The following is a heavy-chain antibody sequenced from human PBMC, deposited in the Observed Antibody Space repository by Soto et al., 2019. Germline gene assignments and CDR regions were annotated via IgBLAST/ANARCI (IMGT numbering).Heavy chain of an antibody. CDR2: IDWDDDK. V-gene: IGHV2-70*04. CDR1: GFSLSTSGMR. Sequence: ESGPTLVNPTQTLTLTCTFSGFSLSTSGMRVSWIRQPPGKALEWLARIDWDDDKFYSTSLKTRLTISKDTSKNQVVLTMTNMDPVDTATYYCARSLYDSSGYYYDYWGQGTLVTVSS. CDR3: ARSLYDSSGYYYDY. J-gene: IGHJ4*02. D-gene: IGHD3-22*01.